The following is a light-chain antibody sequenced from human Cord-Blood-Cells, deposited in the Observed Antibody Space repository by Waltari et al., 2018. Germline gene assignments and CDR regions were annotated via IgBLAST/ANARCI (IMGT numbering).Light chain of an antibody. Sequence: QSALTQPASVSGSPGQSITISCTGTSSDVGGYNYVSWYQQHPGKAPKLRIYEVSNRHSGVSQRFSGSKSGNTASLTISGLQAEDEADYYCSSYTSSSTVVFGGGTKLTVL. CDR3: SSYTSSSTVV. CDR2: EVS. V-gene: IGLV2-14*01. J-gene: IGLJ2*01. CDR1: SSDVGGYNY.